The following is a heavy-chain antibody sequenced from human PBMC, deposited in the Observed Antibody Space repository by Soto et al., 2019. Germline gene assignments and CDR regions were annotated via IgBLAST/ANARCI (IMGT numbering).Heavy chain of an antibody. CDR2: ISSTSAYI. D-gene: IGHD2-15*01. J-gene: IGHJ3*02. CDR3: ARGGVCSGGSCYPPGAFDI. Sequence: EVQLVESGGGLVKPGGSLRLSCAASGFTLSTYNMNWVRQAPGKGLEWVSSISSTSAYIYYADSMKGRFTSSRDNAQNLLYLQMNSLGVEDTAVYFCARGGVCSGGSCYPPGAFDIWGQGTAVIVSS. V-gene: IGHV3-21*01. CDR1: GFTLSTYN.